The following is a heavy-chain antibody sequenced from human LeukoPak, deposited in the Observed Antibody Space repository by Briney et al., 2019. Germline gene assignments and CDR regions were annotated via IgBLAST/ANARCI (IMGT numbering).Heavy chain of an antibody. CDR1: GFTFSSYA. J-gene: IGHJ5*02. V-gene: IGHV3-23*01. Sequence: PGGSLRLSRAASGFTFSSYAMSSVRHAPGKGLEWVSAISGSGGSTYYADSVKGRFTISRDNSKNTLYLQMNSLRAEDTAVYYCAKLPLQDYRGNWFDPWGQGTLVTVSS. CDR3: AKLPLQDYRGNWFDP. D-gene: IGHD4-11*01. CDR2: ISGSGGST.